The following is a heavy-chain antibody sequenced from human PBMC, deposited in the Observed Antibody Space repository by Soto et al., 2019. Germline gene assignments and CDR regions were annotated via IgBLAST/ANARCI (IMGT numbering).Heavy chain of an antibody. CDR1: GFTFCDAW. Sequence: PGGSLRLSCATSGFTFCDAWMGWVRQAPGKGLEWVGRIKSRGSGGTTDYAAPVKGRFTISRDDSKRTVYLQMNSLEIEDTAVYYCSWSDYHYLGPWGQGTLVTVSS. CDR2: IKSRGSGGTT. J-gene: IGHJ5*02. V-gene: IGHV3-15*01. D-gene: IGHD3-22*01. CDR3: SWSDYHYLGP.